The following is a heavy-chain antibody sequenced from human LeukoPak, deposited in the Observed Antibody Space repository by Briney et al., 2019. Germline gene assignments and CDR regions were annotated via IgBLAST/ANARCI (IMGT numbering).Heavy chain of an antibody. V-gene: IGHV3-48*04. CDR2: ISSSGSTI. CDR1: GFTFSSYW. D-gene: IGHD3-22*01. Sequence: GGSLRLSCAASGFTFSSYWMSWVRQAPGKGLEWVSYISSSGSTIYYADSVKGRFTISRDNAKNSLYLQMNSLRAEDTAVYYCARDLGYYYDSSGTTPGDYWGQGTLVTVSS. CDR3: ARDLGYYYDSSGTTPGDY. J-gene: IGHJ4*02.